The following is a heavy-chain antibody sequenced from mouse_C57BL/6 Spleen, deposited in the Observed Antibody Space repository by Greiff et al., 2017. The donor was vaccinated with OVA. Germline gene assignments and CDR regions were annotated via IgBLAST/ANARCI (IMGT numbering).Heavy chain of an antibody. CDR3: ARPNLSITTVVATPYYFDY. Sequence: QVQLQQSGPELVKPGASVQISCKASGYTFPDYYINWVKQRPGPGLEWIGWIFPGSGSTYYNEKFKGKAPLTLDKSSSTAYMLLSSLTSEDSAVYFCARPNLSITTVVATPYYFDYWGQGTTLTVSS. CDR2: IFPGSGST. CDR1: GYTFPDYY. D-gene: IGHD1-1*01. V-gene: IGHV1-75*01. J-gene: IGHJ2*01.